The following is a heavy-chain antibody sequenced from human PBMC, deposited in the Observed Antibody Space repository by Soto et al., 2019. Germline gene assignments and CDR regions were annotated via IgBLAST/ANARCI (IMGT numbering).Heavy chain of an antibody. CDR3: ARDRYCSSTSCRYTSWYFDL. Sequence: GGSLRLSCAASGFTFSSYGMHWVRQAPGKGLEWVAVIWYDGSNKYYADSVKGRFTISRDNSKNTLYLQMNSLRAEDTAVYYCARDRYCSSTSCRYTSWYFDLWGRGTLVTVSS. J-gene: IGHJ2*01. D-gene: IGHD2-2*01. CDR1: GFTFSSYG. CDR2: IWYDGSNK. V-gene: IGHV3-33*08.